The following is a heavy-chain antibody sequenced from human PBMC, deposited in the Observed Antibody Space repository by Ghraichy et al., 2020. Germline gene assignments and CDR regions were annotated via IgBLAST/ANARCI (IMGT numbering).Heavy chain of an antibody. Sequence: GESLNISCAASGFTFSSYSMNWVRQAPGKGLEWVSSISSSSSYIYYADSVKGRFTISRDNAKNSLYLQMNSLRAEDTAVYYCAIYGSGNYGMDVWGQGTTVTVSS. CDR2: ISSSSSYI. J-gene: IGHJ6*02. CDR1: GFTFSSYS. D-gene: IGHD3-10*01. V-gene: IGHV3-21*01. CDR3: AIYGSGNYGMDV.